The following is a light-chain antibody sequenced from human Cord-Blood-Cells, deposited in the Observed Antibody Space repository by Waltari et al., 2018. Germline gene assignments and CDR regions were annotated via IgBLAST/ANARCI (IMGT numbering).Light chain of an antibody. CDR2: GAS. CDR3: QQYNNWPPLT. J-gene: IGKJ4*01. Sequence: RASQSVSSNLAWYQQKPGQAPRLLIYGASTRTTGIPARFSGSGSGTEFTLTISSLQSEDFAVYYCQQYNNWPPLTFGGGTKVEIK. CDR1: QSVSSN. V-gene: IGKV3-15*01.